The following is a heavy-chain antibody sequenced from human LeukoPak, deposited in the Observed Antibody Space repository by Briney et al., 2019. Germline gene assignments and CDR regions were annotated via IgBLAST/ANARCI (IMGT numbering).Heavy chain of an antibody. J-gene: IGHJ4*02. CDR2: MNPNSGNT. V-gene: IGHV1-8*01. D-gene: IGHD6-6*01. Sequence: GASVKVSCKASGYTFTSYDINWVRQATGQRLEWMGWMNPNSGNTGYAQKFQGRVTMTKNTSISTAYMELSSLRSEDTAVYYCARGDSSSLSDYWGQGTLVTVSS. CDR3: ARGDSSSLSDY. CDR1: GYTFTSYD.